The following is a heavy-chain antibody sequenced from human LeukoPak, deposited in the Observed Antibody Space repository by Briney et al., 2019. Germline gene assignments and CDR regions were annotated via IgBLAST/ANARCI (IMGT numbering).Heavy chain of an antibody. CDR3: ARDLRWRSASYYYYYGMDV. Sequence: SVKVSCKASGGTFSSYAISWVRQAPGQGLEWMGRIIPILGIANYAQKVQGRVTITADKSTSTAYMELSSLRSEDTAVYYCARDLRWRSASYYYYYGMDVWGQGTTVTVSS. CDR1: GGTFSSYA. J-gene: IGHJ6*02. V-gene: IGHV1-69*04. D-gene: IGHD4-23*01. CDR2: IIPILGIA.